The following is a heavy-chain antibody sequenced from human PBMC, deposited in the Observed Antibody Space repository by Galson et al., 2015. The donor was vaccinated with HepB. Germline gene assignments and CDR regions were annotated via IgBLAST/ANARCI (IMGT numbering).Heavy chain of an antibody. CDR3: ARRPRWELTYYYYYGMDV. Sequence: SLRLSCAASGFTFSSYGMNWVRQAPGKGLEWVSYISSSSSTIYYADSVKGRFTISRDNAKNSLYLQMNSLRAEDTAVYYCARRPRWELTYYYYYGMDVWGQGTTVTVSS. D-gene: IGHD1-26*01. V-gene: IGHV3-48*04. CDR2: ISSSSSTI. J-gene: IGHJ6*02. CDR1: GFTFSSYG.